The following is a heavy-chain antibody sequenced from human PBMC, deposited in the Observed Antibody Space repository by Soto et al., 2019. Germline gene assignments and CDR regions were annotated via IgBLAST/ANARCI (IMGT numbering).Heavy chain of an antibody. CDR3: ARGGVAAFDY. CDR2: FSSSSSST. V-gene: IGHV3-21*01. J-gene: IGHJ4*02. CDR1: GFTFSIFN. Sequence: PGGSLRLSCAASGFTFSIFNMNWVRQAPGKGLEWVSCFSSSSSSTYYSDSVKGRFTISRDNSKNSLYLQMNSLKAEETAVYYCARGGVAAFDYWGQGILVTVSS. D-gene: IGHD2-15*01.